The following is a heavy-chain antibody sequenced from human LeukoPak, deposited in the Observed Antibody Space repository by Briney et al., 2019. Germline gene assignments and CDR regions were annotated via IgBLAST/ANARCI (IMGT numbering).Heavy chain of an antibody. CDR3: ARERSEQWLVWGDY. Sequence: PGGSLRLSCAASGFTFDDYAMHWVRQAPGKGLEWVSGISWNSGSIGYADSVKGRFTISRDNAKNSLYLQMNSLRAEDTAVYYCARERSEQWLVWGDYWGQGTLVTVSS. J-gene: IGHJ4*02. D-gene: IGHD6-19*01. CDR1: GFTFDDYA. V-gene: IGHV3-9*01. CDR2: ISWNSGSI.